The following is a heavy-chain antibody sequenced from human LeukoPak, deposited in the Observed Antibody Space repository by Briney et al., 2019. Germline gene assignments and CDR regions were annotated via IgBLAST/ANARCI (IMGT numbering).Heavy chain of an antibody. CDR1: GASISSSY. V-gene: IGHV4-59*01. J-gene: IGHJ6*02. Sequence: PSETLSLTCTVSGASISSSYWSWIRQPPGKGLEFIGYVYYTGSTNYTPSLESRVTISLDTSKNEFSLKMSSVTAADTAVYYCARVPVYYGMDVWGQGTTVTVSS. CDR3: ARVPVYYGMDV. CDR2: VYYTGST.